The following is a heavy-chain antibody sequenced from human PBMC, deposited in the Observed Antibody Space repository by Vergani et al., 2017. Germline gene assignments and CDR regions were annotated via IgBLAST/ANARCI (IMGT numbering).Heavy chain of an antibody. D-gene: IGHD2-21*02. CDR1: GYTFTGYY. Sequence: QVQLVQSGAEVKKPGASVKVSCKASGYTFTGYYMHWVRQAPGQGLEWMGGIIPIFGTANYAQKFQGRVTITADESTSTAYMELSSLRSEDTAVYYCARDTGAYCGVDCYGWFDPWGQGTLVTVSS. J-gene: IGHJ5*02. V-gene: IGHV1-69*01. CDR3: ARDTGAYCGVDCYGWFDP. CDR2: IIPIFGTA.